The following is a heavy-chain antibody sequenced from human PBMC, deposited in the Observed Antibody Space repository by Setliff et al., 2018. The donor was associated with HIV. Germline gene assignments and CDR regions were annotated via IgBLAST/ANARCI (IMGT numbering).Heavy chain of an antibody. J-gene: IGHJ5*01. CDR2: INPNSGAT. Sequence: ASVKVSCKASGYSFTGYYIHWVRQAPGQGLEWMGWINPNSGATNYAQKFEDKVTMTRDTSLSTGYMNLRRLRSDDTAVYYCARGGEIALAAHRRWLDSWGQGTQVTVSS. V-gene: IGHV1-2*02. CDR1: GYSFTGYY. CDR3: ARGGEIALAAHRRWLDS. D-gene: IGHD6-19*01.